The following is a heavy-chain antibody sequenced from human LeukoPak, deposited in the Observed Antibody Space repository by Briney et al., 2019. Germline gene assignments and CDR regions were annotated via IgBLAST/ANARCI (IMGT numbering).Heavy chain of an antibody. D-gene: IGHD6-19*01. CDR3: ARGRTPYPKKGSGWYEYFDY. CDR1: GGTFSSYA. J-gene: IGHJ4*02. V-gene: IGHV1-69*04. Sequence: SVKVSCKASGGTFSSYAISWVRQAPGQGLEWMGRIIPILGIANYAQKFQGRVTMTRNTSISTAYMELSSLRSEDTAVYYCARGRTPYPKKGSGWYEYFDYWGQGTLVTVSS. CDR2: IIPILGIA.